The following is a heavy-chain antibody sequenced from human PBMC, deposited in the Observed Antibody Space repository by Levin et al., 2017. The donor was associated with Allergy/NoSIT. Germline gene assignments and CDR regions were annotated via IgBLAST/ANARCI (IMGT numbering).Heavy chain of an antibody. D-gene: IGHD4-23*01. CDR2: SSTRNRNT. CDR3: ARERIYGNATPLQS. Sequence: GESLKISCKASGYTFTSYGITWVRQAPGQGLEWMGWSSTRNRNTYYSSKFQGRVTMTTDTSTSTAYMELWSLRADDTAVYYCARERIYGNATPLQSWGQGTLVTVSS. J-gene: IGHJ5*02. CDR1: GYTFTSYG. V-gene: IGHV1-18*01.